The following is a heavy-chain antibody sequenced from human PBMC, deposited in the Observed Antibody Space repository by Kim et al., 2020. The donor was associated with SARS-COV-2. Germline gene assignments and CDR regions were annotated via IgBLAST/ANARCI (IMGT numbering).Heavy chain of an antibody. D-gene: IGHD3-16*02. CDR2: IKSKTDGGTT. V-gene: IGHV3-15*01. J-gene: IGHJ4*02. CDR1: GFTFSNAW. Sequence: GGSLRLSCAASGFTFSNAWMSWVRQAPGKGLEWVGRIKSKTDGGTTDYAAPVKGRFTISRDDSKNTLYLQMNSLKTEDTAVYYCYGSRGNVWGSYRYWVYWGQGTLVTVSS. CDR3: YGSRGNVWGSYRYWVY.